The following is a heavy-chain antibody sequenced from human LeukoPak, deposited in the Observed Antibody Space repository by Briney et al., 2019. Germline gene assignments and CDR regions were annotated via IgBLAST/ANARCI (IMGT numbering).Heavy chain of an antibody. D-gene: IGHD3-16*01. J-gene: IGHJ6*03. V-gene: IGHV1-46*01. CDR3: AREQRAGLRVNLGGLFASYHTYYYMDV. Sequence: ASVKVSCKASGYTFTTYYIHWVRQAPGQGLEWMGMINPSDGATTYAQKFQGRGTMTRDMSTTTVYMDVRTLRSEDTAVYFCAREQRAGLRVNLGGLFASYHTYYYMDVWGRGTTVTVSS. CDR1: GYTFTTYY. CDR2: INPSDGAT.